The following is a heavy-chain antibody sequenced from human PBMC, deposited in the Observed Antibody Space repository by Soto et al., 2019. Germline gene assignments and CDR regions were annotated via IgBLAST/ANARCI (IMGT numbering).Heavy chain of an antibody. CDR3: TTGTPNKRQAHLAVAGADFDY. D-gene: IGHD6-19*01. CDR1: GGTFSSYA. Sequence: VKVSCRASGGTFSSYAISWVRQAPGQGLEWMGGIIPIFGTANYAQKFQGRVTITADESTSTAYMELSSLRSEDTAVYYCTTGTPNKRQAHLAVAGADFDYWGQGTLVTVSA. CDR2: IIPIFGTA. J-gene: IGHJ4*02. V-gene: IGHV1-69*13.